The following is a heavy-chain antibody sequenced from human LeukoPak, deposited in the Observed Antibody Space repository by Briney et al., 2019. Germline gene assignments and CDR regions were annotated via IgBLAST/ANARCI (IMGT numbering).Heavy chain of an antibody. CDR3: ASGIYSSGWYSFDY. Sequence: SETLSLTCTVSGGSVSSGSYYWGWIRQPPGKGLEWIGSIYYSGSTYYNPSLKSRVTISVDTSKNQFSLKLSSVTAADTAVYYCASGIYSSGWYSFDYWGQGTLVTVSS. D-gene: IGHD6-19*01. V-gene: IGHV4-39*01. CDR1: GGSVSSGSYY. CDR2: IYYSGST. J-gene: IGHJ4*02.